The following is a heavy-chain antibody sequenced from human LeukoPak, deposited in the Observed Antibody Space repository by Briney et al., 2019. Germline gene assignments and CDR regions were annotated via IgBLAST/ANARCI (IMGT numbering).Heavy chain of an antibody. D-gene: IGHD2-2*01. CDR3: ARAEVGYCSSTSCPDAFDI. Sequence: SETLSLTCTVSGGSISSGGYYWSWIRQPPGKGLEWIGYIYHSGSTYYNPSLKSRVTISVDRSKNQFSLKLSSVTAADTAVYYCARAEVGYCSSTSCPDAFDIWGQGTMVTVSS. V-gene: IGHV4-30-2*01. J-gene: IGHJ3*02. CDR2: IYHSGST. CDR1: GGSISSGGYY.